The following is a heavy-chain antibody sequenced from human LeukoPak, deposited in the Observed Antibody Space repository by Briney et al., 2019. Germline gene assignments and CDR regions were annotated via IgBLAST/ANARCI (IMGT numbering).Heavy chain of an antibody. CDR3: TNLYDSSGYYFDY. CDR1: GFTFSNAW. J-gene: IGHJ4*02. D-gene: IGHD3-22*01. Sequence: KPGGSLRLSCAASGFTFSNAWMSWVRQAPGKGLEWVGRIKSKTDGGTTDYAAPVKDRFTISRDDSKNTLYLQMNSLKTEDTAVYYCTNLYDSSGYYFDYWGQGTLVTVSS. V-gene: IGHV3-15*01. CDR2: IKSKTDGGTT.